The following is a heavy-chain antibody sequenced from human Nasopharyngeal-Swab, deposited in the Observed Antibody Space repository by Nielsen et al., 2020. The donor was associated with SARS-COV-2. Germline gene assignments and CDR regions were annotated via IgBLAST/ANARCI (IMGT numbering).Heavy chain of an antibody. CDR3: ARQDVLRFLEWDY. CDR2: IYPGDSDT. CDR1: GYSFTNYW. D-gene: IGHD3-3*01. V-gene: IGHV5-51*01. J-gene: IGHJ4*02. Sequence: GESLKISCKGSGYSFTNYWIGWVRQMPGKGLEWMGIIYPGDSDTRYSTSFQGQVTISAEQCISTAYLQWSSLKASETAMYYCARQDVLRFLEWDYWGQGTLVTVSS.